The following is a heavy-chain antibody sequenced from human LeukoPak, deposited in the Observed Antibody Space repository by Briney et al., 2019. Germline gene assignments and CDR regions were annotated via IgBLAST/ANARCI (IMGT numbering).Heavy chain of an antibody. Sequence: GGSLRLSCAASGFTFSSYSMNWVRQAPGKGLEWVSSISSSSSYIYYADSVKGRFTISRDNAKNSLYLRMNSLRAEDTAVYYCARDGVPIRYCSGGSCSGNWFDPWGQGTLVTVSS. J-gene: IGHJ5*02. CDR3: ARDGVPIRYCSGGSCSGNWFDP. CDR2: ISSSSSYI. D-gene: IGHD2-15*01. V-gene: IGHV3-21*01. CDR1: GFTFSSYS.